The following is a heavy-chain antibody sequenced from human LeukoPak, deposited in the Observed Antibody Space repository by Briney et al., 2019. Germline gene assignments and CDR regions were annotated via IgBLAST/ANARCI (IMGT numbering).Heavy chain of an antibody. CDR2: ISSSGSTI. Sequence: PGGTLRLSCAASGFTFSDYYMSWLRQAPGKGLEWVSYISSSGSTIYYADSVKGRFTISRDNAKNALYLQMNSLRAEDTAVYYCAREAGRAEQLWPSRVFDIWGQGTMVTVSS. J-gene: IGHJ3*02. CDR3: AREAGRAEQLWPSRVFDI. D-gene: IGHD5-18*01. CDR1: GFTFSDYY. V-gene: IGHV3-11*01.